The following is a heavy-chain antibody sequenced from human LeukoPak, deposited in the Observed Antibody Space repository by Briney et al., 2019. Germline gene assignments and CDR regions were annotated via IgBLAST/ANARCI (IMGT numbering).Heavy chain of an antibody. D-gene: IGHD2-2*01. CDR1: GFTFSSYA. CDR2: ISGSGGST. V-gene: IGHV3-23*01. J-gene: IGHJ4*02. CDR3: ASPLYQPPQSLAAGFDY. Sequence: GGSLRLSCAASGFTFSSYAMSWVRQAPGKGLEWVSAISGSGGSTYYADSVKGRFTISRDNSKNTLYLQMNSLRAEDTAVYYCASPLYQPPQSLAAGFDYWGQGTLVTVSS.